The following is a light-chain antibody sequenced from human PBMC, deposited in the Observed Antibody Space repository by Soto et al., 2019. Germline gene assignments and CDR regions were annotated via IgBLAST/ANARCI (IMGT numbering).Light chain of an antibody. Sequence: ENMLKHSPATLSLSAGERATLYCRASQSVSSYLAWYQQKPGQAPRLLIYDASNRATGIPARFSGSGSGTDFTLTISSLEPEDFAVYSCQQHNTWPITFGQGTRLEI. V-gene: IGKV3-11*01. J-gene: IGKJ5*01. CDR1: QSVSSY. CDR3: QQHNTWPIT. CDR2: DAS.